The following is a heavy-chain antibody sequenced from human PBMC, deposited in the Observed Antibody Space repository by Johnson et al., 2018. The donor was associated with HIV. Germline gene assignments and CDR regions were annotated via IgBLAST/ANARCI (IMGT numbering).Heavy chain of an antibody. CDR2: ISSSGSSI. J-gene: IGHJ3*01. D-gene: IGHD4-17*01. CDR1: GFTVSSNY. CDR3: ARDATPWGGDYVGYAFDL. Sequence: QVQLVESGGGLVQPGRSLRLSCAASGFTVSSNYMSWVRQAPGKGLECLSYISSSGSSIYYTDSVKGRFTISRDNTKKSLYLQMNSLTADDTAIYYCARDATPWGGDYVGYAFDLWGQGTNVIVSS. V-gene: IGHV3-11*04.